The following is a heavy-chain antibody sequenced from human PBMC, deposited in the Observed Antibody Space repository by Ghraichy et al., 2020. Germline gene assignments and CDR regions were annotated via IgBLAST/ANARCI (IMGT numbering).Heavy chain of an antibody. V-gene: IGHV3-23*01. CDR3: AKVVSWRYFVL. CDR1: GFTFSSYA. Sequence: GGSLRLSCAASGFTFSSYAMTWVRQAPGKGLEWVSATSGGGGSTYYADSVKGRLTISRDNSKNTLYLQMNSLRAADTAVYSCAKVVSWRYFVLWGRGTLVTVSS. J-gene: IGHJ2*01. CDR2: TSGGGGST. D-gene: IGHD5/OR15-5a*01.